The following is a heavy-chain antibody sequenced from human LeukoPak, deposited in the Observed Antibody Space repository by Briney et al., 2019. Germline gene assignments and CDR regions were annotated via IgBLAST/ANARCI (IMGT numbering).Heavy chain of an antibody. CDR1: GYTFTGYY. V-gene: IGHV1-2*02. CDR3: ARLATLPDAFDI. J-gene: IGHJ3*02. D-gene: IGHD1-26*01. Sequence: ASVKVSCKASGYTFTGYYMHWARQAPGQGLEWMGWINPNSGGTNYAQKFQGRVTMTRDTSISTAYMELSRLRSDDTAVYYCARLATLPDAFDIWGQGTMVTVSS. CDR2: INPNSGGT.